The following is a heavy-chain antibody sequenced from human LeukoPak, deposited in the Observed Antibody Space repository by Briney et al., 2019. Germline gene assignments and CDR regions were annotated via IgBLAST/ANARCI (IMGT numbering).Heavy chain of an antibody. J-gene: IGHJ6*03. CDR1: GLTLSLYS. CDR3: ARDASNIDFAPYFYYMDV. D-gene: IGHD3-3*01. V-gene: IGHV3-21*01. Sequence: GGSLRLSCTASGLTLSLYSMHWVRQAPGKGLEWVSSIGRSSQYIYYGDSVRGRFTISRDNAKNSLYLDMNSPRAEDTAVYYCARDASNIDFAPYFYYMDVWGKGTTVTVSS. CDR2: IGRSSQYI.